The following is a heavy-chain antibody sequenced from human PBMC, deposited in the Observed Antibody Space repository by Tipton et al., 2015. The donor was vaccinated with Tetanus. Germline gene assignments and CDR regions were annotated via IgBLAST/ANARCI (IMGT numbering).Heavy chain of an antibody. Sequence: GLVKPSETLSLTCIVSGGSINSYYWSWIRQPPGKGLEWIGYIYYSGSTNYNPSLRSRVTISVDTSKNQFSLKLSSVTAADTAVYYCARIRQVGKPGPFFDYWGQGTLVTVSS. CDR2: IYYSGST. D-gene: IGHD7-27*01. V-gene: IGHV4-59*01. CDR1: GGSINSYY. J-gene: IGHJ4*02. CDR3: ARIRQVGKPGPFFDY.